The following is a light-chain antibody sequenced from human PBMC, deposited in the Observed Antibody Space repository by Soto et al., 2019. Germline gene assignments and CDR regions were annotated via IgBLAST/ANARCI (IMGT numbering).Light chain of an antibody. V-gene: IGKV1-39*01. CDR3: QQTYGTPPT. CDR1: QNIREF. CDR2: SAS. J-gene: IGKJ1*01. Sequence: DIQMTQSASSLSASLGDRVSIRCRASQNIREFLYWYQQKPGKAPELLISSASSLQSGVPSRFSGSGSGTDFTPTIGSLQREDFATYFCQQTYGTPPTFGQGTRVEI.